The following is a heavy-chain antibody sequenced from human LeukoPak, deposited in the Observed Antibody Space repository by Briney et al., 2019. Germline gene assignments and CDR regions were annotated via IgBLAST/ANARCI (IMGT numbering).Heavy chain of an antibody. CDR2: ISSSSSYI. Sequence: GGSLRLSCAASGFTFSSYSMNWVRQAPGKGLEWVSSISSSSSYIYYADSVKGRFTISRDNSKNTLYLQMNSLRAEDTAVYYCARASFSGVGSLDAEYFQHWGQGTLVTVSS. D-gene: IGHD3-10*01. CDR1: GFTFSSYS. J-gene: IGHJ1*01. V-gene: IGHV3-21*01. CDR3: ARASFSGVGSLDAEYFQH.